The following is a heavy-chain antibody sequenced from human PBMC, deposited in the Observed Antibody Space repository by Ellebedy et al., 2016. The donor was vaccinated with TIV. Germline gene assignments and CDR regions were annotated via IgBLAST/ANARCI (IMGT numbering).Heavy chain of an antibody. CDR1: GWSFSGYY. V-gene: IGHV4-34*01. J-gene: IGHJ5*02. CDR3: ARGGSFSRLEQWLVRVSWFDP. D-gene: IGHD6-19*01. Sequence: SETLSLXXAVYGWSFSGYYWSGTRQPPGKGLEWIGEINHSGSTNYNPSLKSRVTISVDTSKNQFSLKLSSVTAADTAVYYCARGGSFSRLEQWLVRVSWFDPWGQGTLVTVSS. CDR2: INHSGST.